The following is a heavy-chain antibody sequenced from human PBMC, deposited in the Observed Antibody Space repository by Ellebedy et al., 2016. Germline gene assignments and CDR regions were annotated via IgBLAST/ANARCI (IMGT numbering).Heavy chain of an antibody. CDR3: ARGLGYASGYLDY. D-gene: IGHD5-18*01. CDR1: GFTFSSYS. Sequence: GESLKISXAASGFTFSSYSMNWVRQAPGKGLEWVSYISSSSSTIYYADSVKGRFTISRDNAANSLYLQMNSLRADDTAVYYCARGLGYASGYLDYWGQGTLVTVSS. CDR2: ISSSSSTI. J-gene: IGHJ4*02. V-gene: IGHV3-48*04.